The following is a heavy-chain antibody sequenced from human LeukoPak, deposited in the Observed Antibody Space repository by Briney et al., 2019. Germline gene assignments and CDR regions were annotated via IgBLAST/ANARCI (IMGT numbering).Heavy chain of an antibody. D-gene: IGHD6-19*01. J-gene: IGHJ6*02. Sequence: GGSLRLSCAASGFTFSSYWMSWVRQAPGKGLEWVANIKQDGSEKYYVDSVKGRLTISRDNAKNSLYLQMNSLRAEDTAVYYCARDPNSGWLYYYYYGMDVWGQGTTVTVSS. CDR1: GFTFSSYW. V-gene: IGHV3-7*01. CDR3: ARDPNSGWLYYYYYGMDV. CDR2: IKQDGSEK.